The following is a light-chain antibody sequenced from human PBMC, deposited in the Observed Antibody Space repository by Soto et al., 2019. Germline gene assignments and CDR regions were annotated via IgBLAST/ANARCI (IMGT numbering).Light chain of an antibody. Sequence: EIVLTQSPATLSLSPGERATLSCRASQSVSSYLAWYQQKPGQAPRLLIYDASNRATGIPARFTCSGSGSCYLLNISSLALAAFAVYYRQLPSNSPSSLTLGGGTEEDIK. CDR3: QLPSNSPSSLT. CDR1: QSVSSY. CDR2: DAS. V-gene: IGKV3-11*01. J-gene: IGKJ4*01.